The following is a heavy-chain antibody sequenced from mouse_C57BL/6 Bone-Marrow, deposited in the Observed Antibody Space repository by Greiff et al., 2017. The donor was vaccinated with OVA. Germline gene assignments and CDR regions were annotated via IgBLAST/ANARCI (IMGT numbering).Heavy chain of an antibody. CDR1: GYTFTSYT. CDR3: ARAQLRSWFAY. CDR2: INPSSGYT. V-gene: IGHV1S26*01. J-gene: IGHJ3*01. Sequence: QVQLQQPGTELVKPGASVKLSCKASGYTFTSYTMHWVKQRPGQGLEWIGYINPSSGYTKYNQKFKDKATLTADKSSSTAYMQLSSLTSEDSAVYYCARAQLRSWFAYWGQGTLVTVSA. D-gene: IGHD3-2*02.